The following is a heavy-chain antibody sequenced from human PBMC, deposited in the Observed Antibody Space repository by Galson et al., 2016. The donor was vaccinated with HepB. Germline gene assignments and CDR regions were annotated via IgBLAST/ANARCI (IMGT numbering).Heavy chain of an antibody. CDR3: ARDRPPEGRTSYIPFDVADYHYSGMDV. V-gene: IGHV3-48*01. Sequence: SLRLSCAASGFPFATYSMNWVRQAPGKGLEWLSYIGSSSRAIYYADSVKGRFTISRDNAKKSLYLQMHSLRAEDTAVYYCARDRPPEGRTSYIPFDVADYHYSGMDVWGQGATVIVSS. J-gene: IGHJ6*02. CDR1: GFPFATYS. CDR2: IGSSSRAI. D-gene: IGHD2-2*01.